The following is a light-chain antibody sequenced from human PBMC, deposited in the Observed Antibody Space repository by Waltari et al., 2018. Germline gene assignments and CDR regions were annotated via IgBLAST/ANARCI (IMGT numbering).Light chain of an antibody. Sequence: QSALTQPASVSGSPGQSITISCTGTSSDVGGYNYVSWYQQHPGKAPKLMIYDVRNRPSGVSNRFSCSKSGNTASLTISGLQAEDEADYYCSSYTSSSTLLPLVFGTGTKVTVL. CDR1: SSDVGGYNY. CDR2: DVR. CDR3: SSYTSSSTLLPLV. V-gene: IGLV2-14*03. J-gene: IGLJ1*01.